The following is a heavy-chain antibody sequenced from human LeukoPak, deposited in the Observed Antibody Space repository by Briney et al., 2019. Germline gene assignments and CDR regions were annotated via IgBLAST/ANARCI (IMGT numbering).Heavy chain of an antibody. V-gene: IGHV3-23*01. Sequence: GGSLRLSCAASGFTLSSYAMSWVRQGPGKGLEWVSAISVSGNTYHADSVKGRFTISRDSSKNTLYLQMNSLRAEDTAVYYCARPTSGNKGGYNWRFDYWGQGTLVTVSS. J-gene: IGHJ4*02. D-gene: IGHD5-24*01. CDR2: ISVSGNT. CDR1: GFTLSSYA. CDR3: ARPTSGNKGGYNWRFDY.